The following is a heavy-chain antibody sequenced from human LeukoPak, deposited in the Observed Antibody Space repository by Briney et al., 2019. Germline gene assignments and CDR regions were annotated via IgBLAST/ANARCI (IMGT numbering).Heavy chain of an antibody. CDR2: ISYDGSNK. D-gene: IGHD2-2*01. V-gene: IGHV3-30*03. CDR1: GFTFSSYG. Sequence: PGGSLRLSCAASGFTFSSYGVHWVRQAPGKGLEWVAVISYDGSNKYYVDSVKGRFTISRDNSKNTLYLQMNSLRAEDTAVYYCAHVGRDLGYCSSTSCYYFDYWGQGTLVTVSS. CDR3: AHVGRDLGYCSSTSCYYFDY. J-gene: IGHJ4*02.